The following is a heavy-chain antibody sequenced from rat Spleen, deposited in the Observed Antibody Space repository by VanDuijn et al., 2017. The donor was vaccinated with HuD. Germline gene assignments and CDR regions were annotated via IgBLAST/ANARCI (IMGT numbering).Heavy chain of an antibody. J-gene: IGHJ2*01. V-gene: IGHV5-27*01. Sequence: EVQLVESGGGLVQPGRSLKLSCAASGFTFSDYYMAWVRQAPTKGLEWVAYISIGGGVTYYRDSVKGRFTISRDNAKRTLFLQMDSLRSEDAATYYCTTTGYNPFYFDYWGQGVMVTVSS. CDR3: TTTGYNPFYFDY. CDR2: ISIGGGVT. D-gene: IGHD1-4*01. CDR1: GFTFSDYY.